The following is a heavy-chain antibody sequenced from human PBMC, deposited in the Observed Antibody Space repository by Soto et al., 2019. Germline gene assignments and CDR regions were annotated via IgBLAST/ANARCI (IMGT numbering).Heavy chain of an antibody. CDR3: ATSDYDSSGYYGGFDY. J-gene: IGHJ4*02. D-gene: IGHD3-22*01. Sequence: QVQLQESGPGLVKPSQTLSLTCTISGGSIHSGGYYWGWIRQHPGKGLEWIGYISYSGSTYYNPSRKSRVTQSVDTSKNQLSLKLSYVTAADTAVYYCATSDYDSSGYYGGFDYWGQGTLGTVSS. CDR1: GGSIHSGGYY. CDR2: ISYSGST. V-gene: IGHV4-31*03.